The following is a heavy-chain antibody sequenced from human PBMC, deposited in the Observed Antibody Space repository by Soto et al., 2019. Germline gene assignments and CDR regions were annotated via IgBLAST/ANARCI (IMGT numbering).Heavy chain of an antibody. J-gene: IGHJ6*02. CDR3: ARANLWYSSGWYGGRYYYYGMDV. Sequence: SVKVSCKASGGTFSSYAISWVRQAPGQGLEWMGGIIPIFGTANYAQKFQGRVTITADESTSTAYMELSSVTAADTAVYYCARANLWYSSGWYGGRYYYYGMDVWGQGTTVTVSS. CDR2: IIPIFGTA. V-gene: IGHV1-69*13. CDR1: GGTFSSYA. D-gene: IGHD6-19*01.